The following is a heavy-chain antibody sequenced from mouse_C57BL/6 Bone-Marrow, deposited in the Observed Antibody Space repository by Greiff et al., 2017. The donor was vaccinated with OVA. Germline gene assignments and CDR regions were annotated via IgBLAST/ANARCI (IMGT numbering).Heavy chain of an antibody. D-gene: IGHD1-1*01. CDR1: GYTFTNYW. J-gene: IGHJ4*01. V-gene: IGHV1-63*01. CDR2: IYPGGGYT. CDR3: AREGTTVVDYYAMDY. Sequence: VQLQQSGAELVRPGTSVKMSCKASGYTFTNYWIGWAKQRPGHGLEWIGDIYPGGGYTNYNEKFKGKATLTADKSSSTAYMQFSSLTSEDSAIYYCAREGTTVVDYYAMDYWGQGTSVTVSS.